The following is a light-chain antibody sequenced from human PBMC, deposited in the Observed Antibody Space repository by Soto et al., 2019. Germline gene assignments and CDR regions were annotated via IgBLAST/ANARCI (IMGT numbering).Light chain of an antibody. V-gene: IGKV3-20*01. J-gene: IGKJ2*01. CDR1: RSFASSY. CDR3: QQYGASPPYT. CDR2: AAS. Sequence: EIVMKLSLSALSVSKRERVTLSCMASRSFASSYLAWYQHKPGQAPRLLIYAASIRATGVPDRFSGSGSGTDFTLTISRLEPEDSAVYYCQQYGASPPYTFGQGTKVDIK.